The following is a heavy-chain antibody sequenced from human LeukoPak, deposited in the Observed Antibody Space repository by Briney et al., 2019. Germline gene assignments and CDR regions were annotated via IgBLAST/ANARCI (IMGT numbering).Heavy chain of an antibody. Sequence: ASVKVSCKASGYAFTSYGISWVRQAPGQGPEWLGWISAYNGNIDYAQKLQGRVTLTTDTSTSTAYMEVRSLRSDDTAVYYCASMSGYYPSYYFDYWGQGTLVTVSS. CDR1: GYAFTSYG. CDR2: ISAYNGNI. J-gene: IGHJ4*02. D-gene: IGHD3-3*01. V-gene: IGHV1-18*01. CDR3: ASMSGYYPSYYFDY.